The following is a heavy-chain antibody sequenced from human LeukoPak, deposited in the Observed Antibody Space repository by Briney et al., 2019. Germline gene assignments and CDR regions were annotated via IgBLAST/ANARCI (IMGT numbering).Heavy chain of an antibody. CDR1: GFPFSSYW. D-gene: IGHD6-19*01. CDR2: IKQDGSEK. CDR3: ARDNGAVAGTNYYYYMDV. J-gene: IGHJ6*03. V-gene: IGHV3-7*01. Sequence: GGSLKLSCAASGFPFSSYWMSWVRPAPGKGLEWVANIKQDGSEKYYVDSVKGRFTIYRDNAKNSLYLQMNSQRAEDTAVYYCARDNGAVAGTNYYYYMDVWGKGTTVTVSS.